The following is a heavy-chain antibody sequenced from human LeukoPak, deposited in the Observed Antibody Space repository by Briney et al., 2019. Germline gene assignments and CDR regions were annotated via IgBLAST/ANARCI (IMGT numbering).Heavy chain of an antibody. CDR1: GFTFSSNW. Sequence: QPGGSLRLSCAASGFTFSSNWMSWVRQAPGKGLEWVANINQYESEKYYVDSVKGRFTISRDNAKNSLYLQMNSLRVGDTAMYYCAMGDYFDYWGQGTLVTVSS. V-gene: IGHV3-7*01. CDR2: INQYESEK. J-gene: IGHJ4*02. CDR3: AMGDYFDY.